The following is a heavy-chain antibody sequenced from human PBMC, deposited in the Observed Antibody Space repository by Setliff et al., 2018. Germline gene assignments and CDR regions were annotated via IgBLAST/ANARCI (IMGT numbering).Heavy chain of an antibody. D-gene: IGHD6-19*01. J-gene: IGHJ4*02. CDR1: GYSFTTYW. V-gene: IGHV5-51*01. CDR3: ARKQWLDPGFEY. CDR2: IYAGDSDT. Sequence: GESLKISCKGSGYSFTTYWIGWVRQMPGKGLECMGIIYAGDSDTRYSPSFQGQVTISADKSINTAFLQWSSLKASDTAMYYCARKQWLDPGFEYWGQGTLVTVS.